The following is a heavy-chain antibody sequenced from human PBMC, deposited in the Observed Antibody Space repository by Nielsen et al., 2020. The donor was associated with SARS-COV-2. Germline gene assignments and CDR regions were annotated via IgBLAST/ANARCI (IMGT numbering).Heavy chain of an antibody. CDR1: GFTFSRHA. V-gene: IGHV3-23*01. CDR2: ITGIGGGAT. J-gene: IGHJ3*02. Sequence: GGSLRLSCAASGFTFSRHAMTRVRQAPGKGLEWVSGITGIGGGATYYADSVKGRFTIFRDNSKNTLYLQMDSLRGEDTAMYYCARASSTSYNAAFDMWGQGTMVTVSS. CDR3: ARASSTSYNAAFDM. D-gene: IGHD1-1*01.